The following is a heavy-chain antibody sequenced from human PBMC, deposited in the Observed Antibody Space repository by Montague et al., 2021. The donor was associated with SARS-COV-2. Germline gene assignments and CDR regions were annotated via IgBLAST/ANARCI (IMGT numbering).Heavy chain of an antibody. Sequence: TLSLTCSVSGGSISSANYYWSWIRQRPGKGLEFIGYIYYSGSSFYNTSLKSRLTISVDTSKNRFSLRLSSVTAADTAIYFCASQSGSYYNYFDLWGQGTLVTVSS. CDR3: ASQSGSYYNYFDL. CDR1: GGSISSANYY. D-gene: IGHD1-26*01. CDR2: IYYSGSS. J-gene: IGHJ4*02. V-gene: IGHV4-31*03.